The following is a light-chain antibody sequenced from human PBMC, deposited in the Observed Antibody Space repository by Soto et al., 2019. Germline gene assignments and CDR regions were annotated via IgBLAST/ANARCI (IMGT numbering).Light chain of an antibody. CDR1: QSVSSN. J-gene: IGKJ1*01. Sequence: EIVMTQSPATLSVSPGERATLSCRASQSVSSNLDWYQQKPGQAPRLLIYGASTRATGIPARFSGSGSVAAFNLTISSVQSEDFAVYYCQQYNNWPRTFGQGTKVEIK. CDR3: QQYNNWPRT. V-gene: IGKV3-15*01. CDR2: GAS.